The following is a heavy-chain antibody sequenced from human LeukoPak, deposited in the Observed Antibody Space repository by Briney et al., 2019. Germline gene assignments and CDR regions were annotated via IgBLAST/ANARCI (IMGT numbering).Heavy chain of an antibody. J-gene: IGHJ5*02. CDR2: INHSGST. V-gene: IGHV4-34*01. Sequence: SETLSLTCAVYGGSFSGYYWSWIRQPPGKGLEWIGEINHSGSTNYNPSLKSRVTISVDTSKNQFSLKLSSVTAADTAVYYCARCGDYLFDPGGQGTLVTVSS. CDR1: GGSFSGYY. CDR3: ARCGDYLFDP. D-gene: IGHD6-25*01.